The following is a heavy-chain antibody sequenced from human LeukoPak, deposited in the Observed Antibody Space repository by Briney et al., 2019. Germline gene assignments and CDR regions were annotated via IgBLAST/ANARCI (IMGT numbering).Heavy chain of an antibody. CDR2: IYCSGST. CDR3: ARARSPFLGYCSSTSCEGQYYFDY. J-gene: IGHJ4*02. CDR1: GGSISSYY. D-gene: IGHD2-2*01. V-gene: IGHV4-59*01. Sequence: PSETLSLTCTVSGGSISSYYWNWIRQPPGKGLEWIGYIYCSGSTNYNPSLKSRVTISVDTSKNQFSLKLSSVTAADTAVYYCARARSPFLGYCSSTSCEGQYYFDYWGQGTLVTVSS.